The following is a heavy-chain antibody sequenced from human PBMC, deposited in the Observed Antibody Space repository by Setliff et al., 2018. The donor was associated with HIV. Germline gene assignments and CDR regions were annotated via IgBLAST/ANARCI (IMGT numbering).Heavy chain of an antibody. V-gene: IGHV4-4*07. CDR2: IYTGGNT. Sequence: PSETLSLTCTVSGGSVSSYYWSWIRQAAGQGLEWIGLIYTGGNTYYNPSLKSRVTMSLETSKNQFSLKVTSVTAADTAVYYCARHGDYSYFYYYYMDVWGKGTTVTVSS. CDR1: GGSVSSYY. CDR3: ARHGDYSYFYYYYMDV. D-gene: IGHD4-17*01. J-gene: IGHJ6*03.